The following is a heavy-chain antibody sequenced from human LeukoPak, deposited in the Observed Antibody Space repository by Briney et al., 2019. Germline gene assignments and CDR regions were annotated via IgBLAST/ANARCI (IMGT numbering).Heavy chain of an antibody. Sequence: SGTLSLTCAVSGGSISSSNWWSWVRQPPGKGLEWIGEIYHSVSTNYNPSLKSRVTISVDKSKNQFSLKLSSVTAADTAVYYCAREVDDSSGYEYYWGQGTLVTVSS. CDR1: GGSISSSNW. D-gene: IGHD3-22*01. CDR3: AREVDDSSGYEYY. J-gene: IGHJ4*02. CDR2: IYHSVST. V-gene: IGHV4-4*02.